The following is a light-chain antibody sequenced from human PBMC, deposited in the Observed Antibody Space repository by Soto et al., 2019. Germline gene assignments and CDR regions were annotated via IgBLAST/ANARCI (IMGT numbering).Light chain of an antibody. CDR3: YTYAGGSTYL. CDR1: SSVVGSYSL. V-gene: IGLV2-23*01. Sequence: QSVLTQPASVSGSPGQSITISCTGTSSVVGSYSLLSWYQHHPGKAPKLIIYEDIKGPSGVSNRFSGSKSGNTASLRISGLQAEDGADYSCYTYAGGSTYLFGTGTKVTVL. CDR2: EDI. J-gene: IGLJ1*01.